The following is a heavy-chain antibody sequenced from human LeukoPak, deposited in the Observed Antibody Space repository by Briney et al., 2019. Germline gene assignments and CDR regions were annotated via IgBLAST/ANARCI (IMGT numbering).Heavy chain of an antibody. D-gene: IGHD6-6*01. CDR1: GGSISSSSYY. J-gene: IGHJ3*02. V-gene: IGHV4-39*07. CDR2: IYYSGST. CDR3: ARGGPIAARQRKFFAFDI. Sequence: KPSETLSLTCTVSGGSISSSSYYWGWIRQPPGKGLEWIGSIYYSGSTYYNPSLKSRVTISVDTSKNQFSLKLSSVTAADTAVYYCARGGPIAARQRKFFAFDIWGQGTMVTVSS.